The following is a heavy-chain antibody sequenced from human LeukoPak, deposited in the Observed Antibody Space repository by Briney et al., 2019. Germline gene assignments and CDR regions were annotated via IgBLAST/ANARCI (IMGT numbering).Heavy chain of an antibody. CDR2: IKHDGSLR. D-gene: IGHD3/OR15-3a*01. J-gene: IGHJ3*01. Sequence: PGGSLRLSCEASRITFTSHWMTWVRQAPGRGLEWVANIKHDGSLRNYVDSVKGRFTISRDNAKHSLYLQMNSLRAEDTAVYYCARDQDYHISDSWYDAFDVWGRGTMVTVSP. CDR3: ARDQDYHISDSWYDAFDV. V-gene: IGHV3-7*01. CDR1: RITFTSHW.